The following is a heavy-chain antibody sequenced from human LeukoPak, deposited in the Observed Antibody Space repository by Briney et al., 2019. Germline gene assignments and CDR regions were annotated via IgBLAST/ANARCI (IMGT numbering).Heavy chain of an antibody. J-gene: IGHJ3*02. CDR3: ARGFHRFYYDSSDYYTAFDI. D-gene: IGHD3-22*01. V-gene: IGHV3-7*01. CDR2: IKQDGSEK. CDR1: GFTFSRYW. Sequence: GGSLRLSCAASGFTFSRYWTSWVRQAPGKGLEWVANIKQDGSEKYYVDSVKGRFTISRDNAKNSLYLQMNSLRAEDTAVYYCARGFHRFYYDSSDYYTAFDIWGQGTMVTVSS.